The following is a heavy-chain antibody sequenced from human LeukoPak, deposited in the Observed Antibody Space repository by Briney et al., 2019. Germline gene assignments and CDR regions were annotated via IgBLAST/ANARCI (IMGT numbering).Heavy chain of an antibody. CDR3: ARPPFGSGSSYYYMDV. V-gene: IGHV3-7*01. D-gene: IGHD3-10*01. Sequence: GGSLRLSCAASGFTFSSYWMSWVRQAPGKGLEWVANIKQDGSEKYYVDSVKGRFTISRDNAKNSLYLQMNSLRAEDTAVYYCARPPFGSGSSYYYMDVWGKGTTVTVSS. CDR2: IKQDGSEK. CDR1: GFTFSSYW. J-gene: IGHJ6*03.